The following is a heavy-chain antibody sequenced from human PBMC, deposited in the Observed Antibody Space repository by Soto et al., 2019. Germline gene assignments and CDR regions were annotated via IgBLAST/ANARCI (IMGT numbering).Heavy chain of an antibody. V-gene: IGHV4-39*01. J-gene: IGHJ5*02. CDR3: ARLGGAGYSSGWFSP. D-gene: IGHD6-19*01. CDR1: GGSIITVSYY. CDR2: VDYSGSS. Sequence: QLQLQESGPGLVKPAETLSLTCSVSGGSIITVSYYWAWIRHPPGKGLEWIGSVDYSGSSQYNPSLKSRVTMSVDTSKNQFSLNLRSVTATDTAVYFCARLGGAGYSSGWFSPWGQGALVTVPS.